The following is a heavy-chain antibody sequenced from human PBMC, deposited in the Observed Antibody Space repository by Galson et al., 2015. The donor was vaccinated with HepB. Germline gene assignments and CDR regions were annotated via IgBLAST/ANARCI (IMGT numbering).Heavy chain of an antibody. V-gene: IGHV1-69*13. CDR1: GGTFSSYA. J-gene: IGHJ6*03. D-gene: IGHD2-15*01. CDR2: IIPIFGTA. CDR3: ARTANSLGYSTPVGYMDV. Sequence: SVKVSCKASGGTFSSYAISWVRQAPGQGLEWMGGIIPIFGTANYAQKFQGRVTITADESTSTAYMELSSLRSEDTAVYYCARTANSLGYSTPVGYMDVWGKGTTVTVSS.